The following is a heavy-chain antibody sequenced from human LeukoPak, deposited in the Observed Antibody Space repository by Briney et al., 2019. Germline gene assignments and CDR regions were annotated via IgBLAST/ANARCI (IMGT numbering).Heavy chain of an antibody. V-gene: IGHV3-9*01. Sequence: GRSLRPSCAASGFTFDDYAMHWVRQAPGKGLEWVSGISWNSGSIGYADSVKGRFTISRDNAKNSLYLQMNSLRAEDTALYYCAKDMSAAAGILFDYWGQGTLVTVSS. CDR3: AKDMSAAAGILFDY. J-gene: IGHJ4*02. D-gene: IGHD6-13*01. CDR2: ISWNSGSI. CDR1: GFTFDDYA.